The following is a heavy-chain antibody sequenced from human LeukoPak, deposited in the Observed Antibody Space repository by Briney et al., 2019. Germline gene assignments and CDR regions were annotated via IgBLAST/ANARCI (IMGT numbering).Heavy chain of an antibody. J-gene: IGHJ4*02. V-gene: IGHV1-46*01. CDR1: GYTFTSYY. CDR3: ARVGNDSSGYYHFDY. CDR2: INPSGGST. D-gene: IGHD3-22*01. Sequence: ASVNVSCKASGYTFTSYYMHWVRQAPGQGLEWMGVINPSGGSTSYAQKFQGRVTMTRDTSKNQFSLKLSSVTAADTAVYYCARVGNDSSGYYHFDYWGQGTLVTVSS.